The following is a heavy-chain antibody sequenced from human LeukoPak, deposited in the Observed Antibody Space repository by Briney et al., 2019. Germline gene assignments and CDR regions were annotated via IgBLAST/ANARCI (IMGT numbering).Heavy chain of an antibody. Sequence: SVKVSCKASGGTFSSYAISWVRQAPGQGLEWMGGIIPIFGTANYAQKFQGRVTITADESTSTAYMELSSLRSEDTAVYYCARVRLMGSYYYGMDVWGQGTTVTVSS. CDR2: IIPIFGTA. CDR3: ARVRLMGSYYYGMDV. D-gene: IGHD2-8*01. J-gene: IGHJ6*02. V-gene: IGHV1-69*13. CDR1: GGTFSSYA.